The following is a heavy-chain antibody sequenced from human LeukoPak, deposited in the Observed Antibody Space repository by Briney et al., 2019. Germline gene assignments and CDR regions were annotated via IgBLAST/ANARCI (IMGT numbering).Heavy chain of an antibody. CDR3: ARRVQYSSSWYRGSAFDY. Sequence: SETLSLTCAVYGGSFSGYYWSWIRQPPGKGLEWTGEINHSGSTNYNPSLKSRVTISVDTSKNQFSLKLSSVTAADTAVYYCARRVQYSSSWYRGSAFDYWGQGTLVTVSS. D-gene: IGHD6-13*01. CDR1: GGSFSGYY. V-gene: IGHV4-34*01. CDR2: INHSGST. J-gene: IGHJ4*02.